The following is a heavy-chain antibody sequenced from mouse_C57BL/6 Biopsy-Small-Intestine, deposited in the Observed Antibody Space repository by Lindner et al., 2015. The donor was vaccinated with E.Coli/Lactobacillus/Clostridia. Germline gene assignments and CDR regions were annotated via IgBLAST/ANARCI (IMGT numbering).Heavy chain of an antibody. D-gene: IGHD6-1*01. V-gene: IGHV1-84*02. Sequence: SVKVSCKASGYTFIDYYIHWVRQAPGQGLEWMGWINPESGATEYAQKFQGRVTMTRDTSISTVYLDLSSLRSDDTAVYYCARAKMIAVGGKGWFDPWGQGSRVTVSS. J-gene: IGHJ4*01. CDR3: ARAKMIAVGGKGWFDP. CDR1: GYTFIDYY. CDR2: INPESGAT.